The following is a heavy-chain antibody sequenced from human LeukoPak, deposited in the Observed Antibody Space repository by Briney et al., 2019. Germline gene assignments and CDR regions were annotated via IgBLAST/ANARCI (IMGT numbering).Heavy chain of an antibody. CDR2: ISYDGSNK. J-gene: IGHJ4*02. CDR3: AKGEGSGSQGDY. CDR1: GFTFSSYG. D-gene: IGHD3-10*01. V-gene: IGHV3-30*18. Sequence: GGSLRLSCAASGFTFSSYGMHWVRQAPGKGLEWVAVISYDGSNKYYADSVKGRFTISRDNSKNTLYLQMNSLRAEDTAVYYCAKGEGSGSQGDYWGQGTLVTVSS.